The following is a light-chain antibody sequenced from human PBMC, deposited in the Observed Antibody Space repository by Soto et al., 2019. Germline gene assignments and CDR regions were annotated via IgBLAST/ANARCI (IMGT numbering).Light chain of an antibody. CDR2: DAS. CDR3: QQRGGSPPTWT. J-gene: IGKJ1*01. Sequence: EIVLTQSPCTLSLSPGERATLSCRASQRISSSSLAWYQQKPGQAPRLLIYDASNRATGIPDRFSGSGSGTDFTLTISRLEPEDFAVYYCQQRGGSPPTWTFGQGTKVDIK. CDR1: QRISSSS. V-gene: IGKV3-20*01.